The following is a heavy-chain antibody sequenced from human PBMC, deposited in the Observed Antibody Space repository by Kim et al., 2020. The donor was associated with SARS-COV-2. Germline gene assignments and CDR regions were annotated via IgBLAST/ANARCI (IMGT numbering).Heavy chain of an antibody. CDR2: ISSRSSYI. V-gene: IGHV3-21*01. CDR3: ARDRYGDYEFDY. J-gene: IGHJ4*02. Sequence: GGSLRLSCAASGFPFSSYSMNWVCQAPGKGLEWVSSISSRSSYIYYADSVKGRFTISRDDAKNSLYLQMNSLRAEDTAVYYCARDRYGDYEFDYWGQGTLVTVSS. CDR1: GFPFSSYS. D-gene: IGHD4-17*01.